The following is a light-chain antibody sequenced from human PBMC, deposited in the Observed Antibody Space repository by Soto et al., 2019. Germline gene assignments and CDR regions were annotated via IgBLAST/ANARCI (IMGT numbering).Light chain of an antibody. CDR2: GVS. CDR3: QHYGDSSWT. Sequence: ELVLTQSPVALSLSSGERATLSCRASQSVSSTLLTWYQQKPGQAPRLLIYGVSSRATGIPDRFRGSGSGTDFTLTISSVEPEDFAVYFCQHYGDSSWTFGPGSRVESK. J-gene: IGKJ1*01. CDR1: QSVSSTL. V-gene: IGKV3-20*01.